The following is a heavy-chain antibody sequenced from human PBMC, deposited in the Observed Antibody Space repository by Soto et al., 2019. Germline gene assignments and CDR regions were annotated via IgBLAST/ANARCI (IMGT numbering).Heavy chain of an antibody. Sequence: PSETLSLTCTVSGGSIGSYYWSWIRQPPGKGLEWIGYMFYSGSTNCNPSLKSRVTISVDTSKNQFSLNLSSVTAADTAVYYCARGLYTLLDYWGQGTLVTVS. CDR2: MFYSGST. J-gene: IGHJ4*02. CDR1: GGSIGSYY. V-gene: IGHV4-59*01. CDR3: ARGLYTLLDY. D-gene: IGHD3-16*01.